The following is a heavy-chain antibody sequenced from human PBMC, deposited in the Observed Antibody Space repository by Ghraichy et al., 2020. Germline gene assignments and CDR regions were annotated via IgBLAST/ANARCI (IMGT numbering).Heavy chain of an antibody. Sequence: GGSLRLSCAASGFSVGSNYMSWVRQAPGKGLEWVSCIYSGGDTHYADSVKGRFTISRDSSKHTLYLQMKSLRAADTSGYYCARRPGNWGHGTLVTVSS. CDR3: ARRPGN. CDR2: IYSGGDT. D-gene: IGHD2/OR15-2a*01. V-gene: IGHV3-66*04. J-gene: IGHJ4*01. CDR1: GFSVGSNY.